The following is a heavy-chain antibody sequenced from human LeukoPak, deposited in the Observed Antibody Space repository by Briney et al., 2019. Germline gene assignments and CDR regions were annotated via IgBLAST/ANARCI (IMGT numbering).Heavy chain of an antibody. J-gene: IGHJ4*02. CDR3: ARVGAVATKPFDY. D-gene: IGHD2-15*01. V-gene: IGHV4-61*01. CDR2: IYHSGST. Sequence: SETLSLTCTVSGGSVSSGSYYWSWIRQPPGKGLEGIGYIYHSGSTNYNPSLKSRVTISVDTSKNQFSLKLRSVTAADTAVYYCARVGAVATKPFDYWGQGTLVTVSS. CDR1: GGSVSSGSYY.